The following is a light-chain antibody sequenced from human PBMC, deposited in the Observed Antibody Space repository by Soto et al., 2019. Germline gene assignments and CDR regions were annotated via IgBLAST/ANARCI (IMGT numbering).Light chain of an antibody. Sequence: SALTQPASVSGSPGQSITISCTGTSSDGGGYNYVSWYQQHPGKAPKLMMYECSKRPSGGPDRFSGAKSGNTASLTVSGLQAHDEVDYYSCSYAGSNNYYLFGPGTQVTVL. CDR3: CSYAGSNNYYL. J-gene: IGLJ1*01. CDR2: ECS. CDR1: SSDGGGYNY. V-gene: IGLV2-8*01.